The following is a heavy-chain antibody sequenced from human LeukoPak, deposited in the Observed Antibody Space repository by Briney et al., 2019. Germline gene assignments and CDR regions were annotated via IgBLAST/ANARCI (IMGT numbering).Heavy chain of an antibody. CDR1: GGSFSGYY. Sequence: PSETLSLTCAVYGGSFSGYYWSWIRQPPGKGLEWIGEINHSGSTNYNPSLKSRVTISVDTSKNQFSLKLSSVTAADTAVYYCARDSNSLSVDHWDQGTLVTVSS. CDR2: INHSGST. CDR3: ARDSNSLSVDH. D-gene: IGHD4-11*01. V-gene: IGHV4-34*01. J-gene: IGHJ4*02.